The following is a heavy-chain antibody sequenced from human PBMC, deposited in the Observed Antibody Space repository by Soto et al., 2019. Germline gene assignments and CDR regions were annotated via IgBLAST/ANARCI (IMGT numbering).Heavy chain of an antibody. CDR3: ARALELRLGYYCCMDV. J-gene: IGHJ6*02. CDR2: ISAYNGNT. Sequence: ASVKVSCKASGYTFTSYGISWVRQAPGQGLEWMGWISAYNGNTNYAQKLQGRVTMTTDTSTSTAYMELRSLRSDDTAVYYCARALELRLGYYCCMDVWGQGITVTVSS. CDR1: GYTFTSYG. D-gene: IGHD1-7*01. V-gene: IGHV1-18*01.